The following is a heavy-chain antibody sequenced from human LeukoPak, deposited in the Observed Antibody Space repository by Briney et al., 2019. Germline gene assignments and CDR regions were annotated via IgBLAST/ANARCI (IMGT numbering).Heavy chain of an antibody. Sequence: GGSLRLSCAASGFTFSSYGMHWVRQAPGKGLEWVANIKQDGSEKYYVDSVKGRFTISRDNAKNSLYLQMNSLRAEDTAVYYCARLLEWLFLQRSFDYWGQGTLVTVSS. CDR1: GFTFSSYG. D-gene: IGHD3-3*01. V-gene: IGHV3-7*01. CDR3: ARLLEWLFLQRSFDY. CDR2: IKQDGSEK. J-gene: IGHJ4*02.